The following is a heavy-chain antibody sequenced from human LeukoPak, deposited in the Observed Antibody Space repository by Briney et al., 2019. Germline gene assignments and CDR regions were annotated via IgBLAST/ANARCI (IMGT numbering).Heavy chain of an antibody. CDR3: ARDQGWLQFDY. D-gene: IGHD5-24*01. CDR2: IKEDGSQT. J-gene: IGHJ4*02. V-gene: IGHV3-7*01. CDR1: GFTFSRSW. Sequence: PGGSLRLSCTASGFTFSRSWMDWVRQAPGKGLEWVANIKEDGSQTYYMDSVRGRFTISRDNAKNSLYLQMNSLRDEDTAVYYCARDQGWLQFDYWGQGALATVS.